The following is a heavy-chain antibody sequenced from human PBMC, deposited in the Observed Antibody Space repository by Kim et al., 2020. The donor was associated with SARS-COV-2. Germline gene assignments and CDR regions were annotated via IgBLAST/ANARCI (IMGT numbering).Heavy chain of an antibody. CDR2: INHSGST. Sequence: SETLSLTCAVYGGSFSGYYWSWIRQPPGKGLEWIGEINHSGSTNYNPSLKSRVTISVDTSKNQFSLKLSSVTAADTAVYYCARGHYDFWSGYIRFFDYWG. D-gene: IGHD3-3*01. CDR3: ARGHYDFWSGYIRFFDY. CDR1: GGSFSGYY. V-gene: IGHV4-34*01. J-gene: IGHJ4*01.